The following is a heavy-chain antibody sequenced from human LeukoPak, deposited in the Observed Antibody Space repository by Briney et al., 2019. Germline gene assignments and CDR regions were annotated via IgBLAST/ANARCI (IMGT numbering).Heavy chain of an antibody. D-gene: IGHD1-14*01. V-gene: IGHV3-30*18. Sequence: GGPLRLSCAVSGFTFSAYGMHWVRQAPGKGLEWVAIISYDGINNYYPDSVKGRFTISRDNSKNTLYLQMNSLRAEDTAVYYCAKDTRDDHHSDYWGQGTLVTVSS. CDR2: ISYDGINN. CDR3: AKDTRDDHHSDY. J-gene: IGHJ4*02. CDR1: GFTFSAYG.